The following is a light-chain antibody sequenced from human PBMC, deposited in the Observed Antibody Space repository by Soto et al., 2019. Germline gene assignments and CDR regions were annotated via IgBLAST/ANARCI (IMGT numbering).Light chain of an antibody. J-gene: IGKJ4*01. CDR3: QQRMVWPVT. CDR2: DSS. Sequence: VLTQSPAILSLSPGETATLFCRASQSVNNYLAWYQQRPGQAPRLVIYDSSRRATGIPARFSASGSGTDFTLTISSLEPEDFAVYYCQQRMVWPVTFGGGTKVDIK. V-gene: IGKV3-11*01. CDR1: QSVNNY.